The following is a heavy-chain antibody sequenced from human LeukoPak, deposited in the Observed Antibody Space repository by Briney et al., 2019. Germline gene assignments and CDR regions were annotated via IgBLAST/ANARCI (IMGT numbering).Heavy chain of an antibody. Sequence: GGSLRLSCAASGFTFSGYSMNWVRQAPGKGLEWVSSISSSSGYIYYADSVKGRFTISRDNAKNSLYLQMNSLRAEDTAVYYCARVGYSYGLDYFDYWGQGNLVTVSS. D-gene: IGHD5-18*01. CDR3: ARVGYSYGLDYFDY. V-gene: IGHV3-21*06. J-gene: IGHJ4*02. CDR2: ISSSSGYI. CDR1: GFTFSGYS.